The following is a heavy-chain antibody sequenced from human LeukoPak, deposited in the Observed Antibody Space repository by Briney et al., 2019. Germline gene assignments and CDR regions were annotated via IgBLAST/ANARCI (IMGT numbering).Heavy chain of an antibody. D-gene: IGHD5-18*01. V-gene: IGHV4-59*01. J-gene: IGHJ4*02. CDR2: IYYSGST. CDR3: ARARGGGYGYDFDY. CDR1: GGSISSYY. Sequence: SEPLSLTCTFSGGSISSYYWSWIRQPPGKGLEWIGYIYYSGSTNYNPSLKSRVTISVDTSKIQFSLNLYSVTAADTAVYYCARARGGGYGYDFDYWGQGTPVTVSS.